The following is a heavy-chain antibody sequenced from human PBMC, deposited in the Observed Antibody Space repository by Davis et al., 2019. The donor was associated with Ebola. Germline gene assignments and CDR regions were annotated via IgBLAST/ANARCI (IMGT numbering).Heavy chain of an antibody. CDR1: GYTFTSYA. CDR2: INAGNGNT. CDR3: ARRARYSYAHDY. Sequence: ASVKVSCKASGYTFTSYAMHWVRQAPGQRLEWMGWINAGNGNTKYSQKFQGRVTITRDTSASTAYMELSSLRSEDTAVYYCARRARYSYAHDYWGQGTLVTVSS. D-gene: IGHD5-18*01. V-gene: IGHV1-3*01. J-gene: IGHJ4*02.